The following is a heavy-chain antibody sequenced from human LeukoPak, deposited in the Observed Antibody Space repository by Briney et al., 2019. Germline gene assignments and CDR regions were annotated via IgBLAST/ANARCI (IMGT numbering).Heavy chain of an antibody. CDR3: VRGGFGTAAGTPPYGMDV. D-gene: IGHD6-13*01. CDR1: GFTFSSYS. CDR2: ISSSSSTI. V-gene: IGHV3-48*04. J-gene: IGHJ6*02. Sequence: GGSLRLSCAASGFTFSSYSMNWVRQAPGKGLEWVSYISSSSSTIYYVDSVKGRFTFSRDNAKNSLFLQMNSLRAEDTAVYYCVRGGFGTAAGTPPYGMDVWGQGTTVTVSS.